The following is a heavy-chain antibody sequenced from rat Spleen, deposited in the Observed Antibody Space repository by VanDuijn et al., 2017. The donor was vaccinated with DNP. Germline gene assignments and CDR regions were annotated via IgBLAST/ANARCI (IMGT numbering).Heavy chain of an antibody. J-gene: IGHJ2*01. CDR2: ISYDGSRT. Sequence: EVQLVESGGGLVQPGRSLKLSCAASGFTFSNYGMAWVRQAPTKGLEWVATISYDGSRTHYRDSVKGRFTISRDNAKNTLYLQMDSLRSEDTATYYCARHAGLGYYDGGPHFDYWGQGVMVTVSS. CDR1: GFTFSNYG. V-gene: IGHV5-29*01. D-gene: IGHD1-12*02. CDR3: ARHAGLGYYDGGPHFDY.